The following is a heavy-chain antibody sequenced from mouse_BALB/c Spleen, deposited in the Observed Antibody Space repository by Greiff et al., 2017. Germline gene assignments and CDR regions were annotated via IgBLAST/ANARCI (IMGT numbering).Heavy chain of an antibody. J-gene: IGHJ3*01. V-gene: IGHV5-6*01. CDR1: GFTFSSYG. D-gene: IGHD4-1*01. CDR3: ARQGNGTWFAY. CDR2: ISSGGSYT. Sequence: EVKVVESGGDLVKPGGSLKLSCAASGFTFSSYGMSWVRQTPDKRLEWVATISSGGSYTYYPDSVKGRFTISRDNAKNTLYLQMSSLKSEDTAMYYCARQGNGTWFAYWGQGTLVTVSA.